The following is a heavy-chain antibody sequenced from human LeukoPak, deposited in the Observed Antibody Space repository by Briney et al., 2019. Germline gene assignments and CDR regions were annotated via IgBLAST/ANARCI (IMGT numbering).Heavy chain of an antibody. D-gene: IGHD5-12*01. V-gene: IGHV3-21*01. J-gene: IGHJ3*02. CDR2: YI. CDR3: ASVKRSRGYSGYDTTLNAFDI. Sequence: YIYYADSVKGRFTISRDNAKNSLYLQMNSLRAEDTAVYYCASVKRSRGYSGYDTTLNAFDIWGQGTMVTVSS.